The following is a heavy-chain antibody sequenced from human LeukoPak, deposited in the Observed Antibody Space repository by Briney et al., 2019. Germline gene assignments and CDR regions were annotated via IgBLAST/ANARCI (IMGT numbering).Heavy chain of an antibody. CDR1: GFTFSNHG. CDR2: IWYDGSNK. Sequence: PGRSLRLSCAASGFTFSNHGMHWVCQAPGKGPEWVALIWYDGSNKYYGDSVKGRFTISRDNSKNTVYLQMNSLRAEDTGVYYCARDRLEAVTDDDYFDYWGQGTLVTVSS. J-gene: IGHJ4*02. V-gene: IGHV3-33*01. CDR3: ARDRLEAVTDDDYFDY. D-gene: IGHD2-21*02.